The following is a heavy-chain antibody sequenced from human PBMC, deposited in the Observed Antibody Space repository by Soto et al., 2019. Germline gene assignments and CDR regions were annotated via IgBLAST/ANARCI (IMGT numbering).Heavy chain of an antibody. CDR1: GFTFSSYW. CDR3: ASVSGWEED. J-gene: IGHJ4*02. CDR2: INSDGSST. V-gene: IGHV3-74*01. Sequence: PGGSLRLSCAASGFTFSSYWMHWVRQAPGKGLVWVSRINSDGSSTSYADTVKGRLTISRDNAKNTLYLKMNILRAEDTAVYYCASVSGWEEDWGQGTLVTVSS. D-gene: IGHD6-19*01.